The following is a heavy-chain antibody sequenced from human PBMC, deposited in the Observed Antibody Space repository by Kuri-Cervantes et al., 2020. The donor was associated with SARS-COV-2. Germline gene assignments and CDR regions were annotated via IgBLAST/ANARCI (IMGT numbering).Heavy chain of an antibody. V-gene: IGHV5-51*01. D-gene: IGHD2-15*01. CDR3: ARKIGGGYCSGGSCWGMDV. J-gene: IGHJ6*02. CDR2: IYPGDSDT. Sequence: GGSLRLSCKGSGYSFTSYWIGWVRQMPGKGLEWMGIIYPGDSDTRYSPSFQGQVTISADKSISTAYLQWSSLKASDTAMYYCARKIGGGYCSGGSCWGMDVWGQGTTVTVSS. CDR1: GYSFTSYW.